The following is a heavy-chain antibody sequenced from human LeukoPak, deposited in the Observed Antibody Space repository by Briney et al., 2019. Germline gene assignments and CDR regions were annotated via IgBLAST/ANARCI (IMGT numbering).Heavy chain of an antibody. D-gene: IGHD2-2*01. V-gene: IGHV4-61*02. J-gene: IGHJ6*03. CDR3: AREGYCSSTSCYWLHYYYMDV. Sequence: PSGTLSLTCIVSGDSISSGSYYWSWIRQPGGEGLEWIGRIYTSGSTNYNPSLKSRVTMSVDTSKDQFSLKLSSVTAADTAVYYCAREGYCSSTSCYWLHYYYMDVWGKGTTVTVSS. CDR2: IYTSGST. CDR1: GDSISSGSYY.